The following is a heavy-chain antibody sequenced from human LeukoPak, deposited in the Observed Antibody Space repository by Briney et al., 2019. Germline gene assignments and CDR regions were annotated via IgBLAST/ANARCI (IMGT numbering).Heavy chain of an antibody. CDR2: INHSGST. Sequence: SETLSLTCAVYGGSFSGYYWSWIRQPPGKGLEWIGEINHSGSTNYNPSLKSRVTISVDTSKNQFSLKLSSVTAADTAVYYCARCGSTTGTWAVDYWGQGTLVTVSS. CDR3: ARCGSTTGTWAVDY. D-gene: IGHD1-1*01. J-gene: IGHJ4*02. CDR1: GGSFSGYY. V-gene: IGHV4-34*01.